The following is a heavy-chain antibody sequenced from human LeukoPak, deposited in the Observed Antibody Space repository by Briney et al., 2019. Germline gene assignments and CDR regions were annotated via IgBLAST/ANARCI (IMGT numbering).Heavy chain of an antibody. Sequence: GASVKVSCKASGYTFTSYSISWVRQAPGQGLEWMGWISAYNGNTNYAQKLQGRVTMSTDTSTSTAYMELRSLRSDDTAVYYCARARVATRHTSFDPWGQGTLVTVSS. CDR1: GYTFTSYS. V-gene: IGHV1-18*01. CDR2: ISAYNGNT. CDR3: ARARVATRHTSFDP. J-gene: IGHJ5*02. D-gene: IGHD5-12*01.